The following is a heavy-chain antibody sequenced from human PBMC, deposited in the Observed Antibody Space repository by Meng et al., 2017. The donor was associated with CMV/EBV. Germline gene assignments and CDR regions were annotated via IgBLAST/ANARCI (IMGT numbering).Heavy chain of an antibody. V-gene: IGHV3-30*02. CDR3: AKDDLKYDFWSGYYSFDHYYYYGMDV. Sequence: GGSLRLSCAASGFTFSSYGMHWVRQAPGKGLEWVAFIRYDGSNKYYADSVKGRFTISRDNSKNTLYLQMNSLRAEDTAVYYCAKDDLKYDFWSGYYSFDHYYYYGMDVWGQETTVTVSS. CDR1: GFTFSSYG. D-gene: IGHD3-3*01. J-gene: IGHJ6*02. CDR2: IRYDGSNK.